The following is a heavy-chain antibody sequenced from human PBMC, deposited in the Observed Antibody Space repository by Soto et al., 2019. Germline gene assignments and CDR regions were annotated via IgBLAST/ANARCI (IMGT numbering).Heavy chain of an antibody. V-gene: IGHV2-5*02. CDR2: IYWDDDK. Sequence: SGPTLVKPTQTLTLTCTFSGFSLSTSGVGVGWIRQPPGKALEWLALIYWDDDKRYSPSLKSRLTITKDTSKNQVVLTMTNMDPVDTATYYCARRSYYYGSGSYYHDAFDIWGQGTMVTVSS. D-gene: IGHD3-10*01. J-gene: IGHJ3*02. CDR1: GFSLSTSGVG. CDR3: ARRSYYYGSGSYYHDAFDI.